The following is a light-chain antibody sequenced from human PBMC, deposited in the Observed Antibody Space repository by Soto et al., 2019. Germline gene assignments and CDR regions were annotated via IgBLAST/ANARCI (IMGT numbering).Light chain of an antibody. V-gene: IGKV1-16*01. CDR2: SAS. J-gene: IGKJ1*01. CDR1: QGISTY. Sequence: DIQMTQSPSSLSASIGDRVTITCRASQGISTYLGWYQQKPGKVPKSLIYSASNLQSGVPSRFSASGSGTEFTLTITGMQPDEFATYYCQQYYRYPWMFGQGTKVEIK. CDR3: QQYYRYPWM.